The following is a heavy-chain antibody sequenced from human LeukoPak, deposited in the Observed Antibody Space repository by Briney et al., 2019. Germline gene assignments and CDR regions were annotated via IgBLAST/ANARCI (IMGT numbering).Heavy chain of an antibody. D-gene: IGHD3-9*01. CDR3: ARATTYDILTGYSDN. J-gene: IGHJ4*02. Sequence: PGGTLRLSCAASGFTFSSYGMSWVRQAPGKGLEWVANIKQDGSEKYYVDSVKGRFTISRGNAKNSLYLQMSSLRADDTAVYYCARATTYDILTGYSDNWGQGTLVTVSS. V-gene: IGHV3-7*01. CDR1: GFTFSSYG. CDR2: IKQDGSEK.